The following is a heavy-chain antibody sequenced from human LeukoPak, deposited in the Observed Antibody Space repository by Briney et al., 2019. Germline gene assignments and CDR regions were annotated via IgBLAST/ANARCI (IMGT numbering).Heavy chain of an antibody. CDR1: GGSISSYY. J-gene: IGHJ4*02. CDR2: IYSSGSN. V-gene: IGHV4-4*07. Sequence: PSETLTLTCTISGGSISSYYWSWIRQSAGNGLEWVGRIYSSGSNTYNPSLKRRVTLSLDTSKNQFSLKLSSVTAADTAVYYCARRHSSSWYFDYWGQGTLVTVSS. D-gene: IGHD6-13*01. CDR3: ARRHSSSWYFDY.